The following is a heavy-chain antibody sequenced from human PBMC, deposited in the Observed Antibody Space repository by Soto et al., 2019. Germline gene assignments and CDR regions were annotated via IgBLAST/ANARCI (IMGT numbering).Heavy chain of an antibody. J-gene: IGHJ4*02. CDR2: ISSDGSTT. D-gene: IGHD1-26*01. CDR3: ARDRSYTTDY. V-gene: IGHV3-74*01. Sequence: GGSLRLSCAASGFTFSNSWMHWVRQAPGKGLVWVSYISSDGSTTTYADSVKGRFTISRDNAKNTVYLQITSLTAEDTAVYYCARDRSYTTDYWGQGTLVTVSS. CDR1: GFTFSNSW.